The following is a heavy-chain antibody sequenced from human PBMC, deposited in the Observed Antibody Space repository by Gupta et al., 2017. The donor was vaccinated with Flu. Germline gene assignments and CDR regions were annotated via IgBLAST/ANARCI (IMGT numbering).Heavy chain of an antibody. D-gene: IGHD6-19*01. J-gene: IGHJ4*02. CDR1: GDIFSGYF. V-gene: IGHV4-34*01. CDR2: INHSGDT. CDR3: ASYLLGRVPGTHKDDF. Sequence: QVQLQQWGAGLLKPSETLSLTCAVCGDIFSGYFWGWMRQPPGKGLEWIGEINHSGDTSYNPSLKRRVTISADTSKNHFTLKLNSVTGADTAVYYCASYLLGRVPGTHKDDFWGQGTLVTVSS.